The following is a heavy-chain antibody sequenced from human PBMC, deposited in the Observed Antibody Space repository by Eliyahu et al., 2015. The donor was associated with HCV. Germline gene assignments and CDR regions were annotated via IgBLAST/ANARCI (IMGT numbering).Heavy chain of an antibody. CDR1: GFXFSSYW. Sequence: EVQLVESGGGLVQPGGSLRXSCAASGFXFSSYWMXWVRQAPGKGXEGVANIKQDGSEKYYVDSVKGRFTISRDNAKNSLYLQMNSLRAEDTAVYYCARVQWLLFYFDYWGQGTLVTVSS. V-gene: IGHV3-7*03. J-gene: IGHJ4*02. CDR2: IKQDGSEK. D-gene: IGHD6-19*01. CDR3: ARVQWLLFYFDY.